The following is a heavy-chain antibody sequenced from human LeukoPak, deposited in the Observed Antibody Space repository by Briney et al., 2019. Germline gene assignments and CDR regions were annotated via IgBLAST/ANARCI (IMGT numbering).Heavy chain of an antibody. CDR3: AKDLMAGHLWLQGY. CDR2: ISGSGGNT. D-gene: IGHD5-18*01. Sequence: GGSLRLSCAASGFPFSNYAMSWVRQAPGKGLEWVSAISGSGGNTFYADSVKGRFTISRDNSKNTLYLQMKSLRAEDTAVYYCAKDLMAGHLWLQGYWGQGTLVTVSS. CDR1: GFPFSNYA. V-gene: IGHV3-23*01. J-gene: IGHJ4*02.